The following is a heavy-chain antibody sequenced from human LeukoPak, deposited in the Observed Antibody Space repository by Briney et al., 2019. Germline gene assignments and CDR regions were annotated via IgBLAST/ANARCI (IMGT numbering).Heavy chain of an antibody. D-gene: IGHD3-10*01. Sequence: GGSLRLSCAASGLTFTNYWMYWVRQAPGKGLVWVSRIRSDGSSISYADSVKGRFIISRDNAKNTLYLQMNSLRAEDTAVYYCAKGVRSITMVRGTDYWGQGTLVTVSS. V-gene: IGHV3-74*01. CDR2: IRSDGSSI. CDR3: AKGVRSITMVRGTDY. J-gene: IGHJ4*02. CDR1: GLTFTNYW.